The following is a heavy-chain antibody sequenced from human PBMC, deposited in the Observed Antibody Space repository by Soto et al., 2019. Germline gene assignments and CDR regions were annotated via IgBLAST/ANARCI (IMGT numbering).Heavy chain of an antibody. Sequence: GGSLRLSCAASGFTFSSYSMNWVRQAPGKGLEWVSYISSSSSTIYYADSVKGRFTISRDNAKNSLYLQMNSLRAEDTAVYYCARERYDFWSGPFDYWGQGTLVTVSS. D-gene: IGHD3-3*01. CDR3: ARERYDFWSGPFDY. CDR2: ISSSSSTI. V-gene: IGHV3-48*01. CDR1: GFTFSSYS. J-gene: IGHJ4*02.